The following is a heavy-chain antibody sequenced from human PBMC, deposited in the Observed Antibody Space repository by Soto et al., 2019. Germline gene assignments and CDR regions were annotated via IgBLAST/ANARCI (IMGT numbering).Heavy chain of an antibody. D-gene: IGHD5-18*01. V-gene: IGHV4-31*03. J-gene: IGHJ4*02. CDR2: IYYSGST. CDR1: GGSISSGGYY. Sequence: KSSETLSLTCTVSGGSISSGGYYWSWIRQHPGKGLEWIGYIYYSGSTYYNPSLKSRVTISVDTSKNQFSLKLSSVTAADTAVYYCARSLYGGYSYGVPFDYWGQGTLVTVSS. CDR3: ARSLYGGYSYGVPFDY.